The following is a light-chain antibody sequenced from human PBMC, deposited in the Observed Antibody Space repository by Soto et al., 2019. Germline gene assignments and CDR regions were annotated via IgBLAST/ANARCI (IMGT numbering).Light chain of an antibody. Sequence: EIVLTQSPATLSLSPGERATLSCRASQSVKTFLVWYQRRPGQAPRLLIHDASHRAAGIPARFSGSGFGTDFTLTISSLEPEDAAVYYCQQRSNWPPITFGQGTRWRL. CDR2: DAS. CDR3: QQRSNWPPIT. J-gene: IGKJ5*01. V-gene: IGKV3-11*01. CDR1: QSVKTF.